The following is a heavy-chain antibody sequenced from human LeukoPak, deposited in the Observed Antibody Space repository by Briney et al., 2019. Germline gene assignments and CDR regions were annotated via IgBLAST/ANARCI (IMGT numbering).Heavy chain of an antibody. Sequence: ASVKVSCKSSGYTFTSYYMHWVRQAPGQGLEWMGIINPSGGSTSYAQKFQGRVTMTRDMSTSTVYMELSSLRSEDTAVYYCARNVDTAMVYDRYFDYWGQGTLVTVSS. CDR3: ARNVDTAMVYDRYFDY. CDR1: GYTFTSYY. CDR2: INPSGGST. J-gene: IGHJ4*02. D-gene: IGHD5-18*01. V-gene: IGHV1-46*01.